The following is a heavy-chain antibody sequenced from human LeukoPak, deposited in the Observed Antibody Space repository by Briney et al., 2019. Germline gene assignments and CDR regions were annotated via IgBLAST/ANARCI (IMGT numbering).Heavy chain of an antibody. D-gene: IGHD6-6*01. J-gene: IGHJ4*02. CDR1: GGSFSGYY. CDR3: ARIEYSSSWDSDY. CDR2: INHSGST. Sequence: KSSETLSLTCAVYGGSFSGYYWSWIRQPPGKGLEWIGEINHSGSTNYNPSLKSRVTISVDTSKNQFSLKLSSVTAADTAVYYCARIEYSSSWDSDYWGQGTLVTVSS. V-gene: IGHV4-34*01.